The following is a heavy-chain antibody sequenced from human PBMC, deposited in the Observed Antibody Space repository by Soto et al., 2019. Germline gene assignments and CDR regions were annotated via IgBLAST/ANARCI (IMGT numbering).Heavy chain of an antibody. D-gene: IGHD2-8*01. Sequence: QVQLVQSGAEVKKPGASVKVSCKASGYTFTSYAMHWVRQAPGQRLEWMGWINDGNGNTKYSQKFQGRVTITRDTSASTAYMELSSLRSEDTAVYYCARGGAIVLMVYANWFDPWGQGTLVTVSS. V-gene: IGHV1-3*01. CDR2: INDGNGNT. CDR3: ARGGAIVLMVYANWFDP. J-gene: IGHJ5*02. CDR1: GYTFTSYA.